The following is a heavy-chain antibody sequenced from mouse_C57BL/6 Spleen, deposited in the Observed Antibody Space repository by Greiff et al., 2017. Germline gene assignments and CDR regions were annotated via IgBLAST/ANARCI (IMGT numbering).Heavy chain of an antibody. CDR1: GYAFTNYL. V-gene: IGHV1-54*01. CDR2: INPGSGGT. D-gene: IGHD2-3*01. CDR3: ARGDGYYGYFDY. J-gene: IGHJ2*01. Sequence: VKLQESGAELVRPGTSVKVSCKASGYAFTNYLIEWVKQRPGQGLEWIGVINPGSGGTNYNEKFKGKATLTADKSSSTAYMQLSSLTSEDSAVYFCARGDGYYGYFDYWGQGTTLTVSS.